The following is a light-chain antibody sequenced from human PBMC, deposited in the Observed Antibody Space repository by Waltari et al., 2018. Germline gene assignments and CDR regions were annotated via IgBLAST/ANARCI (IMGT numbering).Light chain of an antibody. V-gene: IGKV3-15*01. Sequence: EIVMTQVPAILSASPGERATLSCTASQSISRNVAWYQHKRGQAPRLLIYAASSRATGVPSRFSGSGSGTEFTLTISSLQSEDFAVYFCQQYNDWYTFGPGTKVEI. CDR3: QQYNDWYT. J-gene: IGKJ1*01. CDR2: AAS. CDR1: QSISRN.